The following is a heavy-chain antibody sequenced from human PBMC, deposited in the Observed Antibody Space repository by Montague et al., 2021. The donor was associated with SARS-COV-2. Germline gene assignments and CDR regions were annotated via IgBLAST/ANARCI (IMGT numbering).Heavy chain of an antibody. CDR2: FDPEDGET. CDR3: ATSRWSLLPED. J-gene: IGHJ4*02. CDR1: GYTLSEVS. V-gene: IGHV1-24*01. D-gene: IGHD2-21*02. Sequence: SVKVSCKVSGYTLSEVSMHWVRQAPGKGLEWMGGFDPEDGETIYAQKFQGRVTMTEDTSTDTAYMELSGLRSEDSGVYYCATSRWSLLPEDWGQGTLVTVSS.